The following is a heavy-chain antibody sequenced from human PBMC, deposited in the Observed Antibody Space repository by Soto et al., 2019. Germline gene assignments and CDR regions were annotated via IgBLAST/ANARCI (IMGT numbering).Heavy chain of an antibody. D-gene: IGHD1-26*01. CDR3: ARFRWEPLSGNWFDP. CDR1: GYTFTSYG. Sequence: WASVKVSCKASGYTFTSYGISWVRQAPGQGLEWMGWISAYNGNTNYAQKLQGRVTMTTDTSTSTAYMELRSLRSDDTAVYYCARFRWEPLSGNWFDPWGQGTLVTVSS. CDR2: ISAYNGNT. J-gene: IGHJ5*02. V-gene: IGHV1-18*01.